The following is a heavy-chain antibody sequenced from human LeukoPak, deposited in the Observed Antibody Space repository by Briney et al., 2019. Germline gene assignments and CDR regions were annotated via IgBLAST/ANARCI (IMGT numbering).Heavy chain of an antibody. Sequence: PGGSLRLSCAASGFTFSSYAMSWARQAPGKGLEWVSAISGSGGSAYYADSVKGRFTISRDNSKNTLYLQMNSLRAEDTAVYYCAKARGYYYDSSDYYFDYWGQGTLVTVSS. V-gene: IGHV3-23*01. D-gene: IGHD3-22*01. CDR2: ISGSGGSA. CDR1: GFTFSSYA. J-gene: IGHJ4*02. CDR3: AKARGYYYDSSDYYFDY.